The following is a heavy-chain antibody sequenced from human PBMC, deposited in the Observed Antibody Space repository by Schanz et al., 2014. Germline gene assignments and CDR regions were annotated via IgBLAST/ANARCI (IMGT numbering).Heavy chain of an antibody. CDR2: IGNGGVTI. J-gene: IGHJ4*02. V-gene: IGHV3-11*04. CDR3: ARGGPAYYFDD. Sequence: QVQLVDSGGGLVKPGGSLRLSCTASGFPFSDYFMAWIRQPPGRGLEWVSYIGNGGVTIYYADSVKGRFTISRDISKNTLYLQMNSLRAEDTAVYYCARGGPAYYFDDWGQGTLVTVSS. CDR1: GFPFSDYF.